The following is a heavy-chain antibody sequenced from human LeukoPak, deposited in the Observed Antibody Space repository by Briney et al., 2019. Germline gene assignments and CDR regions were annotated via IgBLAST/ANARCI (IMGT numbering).Heavy chain of an antibody. CDR2: IYYSGST. Sequence: PSETLSLTCTVSGGSISSSSYYWGWIRQPPGKGLEWIGSIYYSGSTYYNPSLKSRVTISVDTSKNQFSLKLSSVTAADTAVYCCARQDSSGWYLSWFDPWGQGTLVTVSS. V-gene: IGHV4-39*01. J-gene: IGHJ5*02. CDR3: ARQDSSGWYLSWFDP. D-gene: IGHD6-19*01. CDR1: GGSISSSSYY.